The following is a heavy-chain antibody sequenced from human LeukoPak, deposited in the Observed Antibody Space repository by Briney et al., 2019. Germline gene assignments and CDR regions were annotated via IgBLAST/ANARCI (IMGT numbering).Heavy chain of an antibody. CDR3: ARDLVVVTRFDY. CDR1: GFTFSSYG. V-gene: IGHV3-30*03. J-gene: IGHJ4*02. CDR2: ISYDGSNK. Sequence: GGSLRLSCAASGFTFSSYGMHWVRQAPGKGLEWVAVISYDGSNKYYADSVKGRFTISRDNSKNTLYLQMNSLRAEDTAVYYCARDLVVVTRFDYWGQGTLDTVSS. D-gene: IGHD3-22*01.